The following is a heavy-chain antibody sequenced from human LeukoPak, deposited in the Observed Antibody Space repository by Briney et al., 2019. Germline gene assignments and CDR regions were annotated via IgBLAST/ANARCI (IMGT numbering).Heavy chain of an antibody. J-gene: IGHJ6*03. CDR1: GYTFTGYY. D-gene: IGHD2-8*01. Sequence: WASVKVSCKASGYTFTGYYMHWVRPAPGQGLEWMGWINPNSGGTNYAQKFQGRVTMTRDTSISTAYMELSRLRSDDTAVYYCARNSEDIVLMVYAPRDYYYMDVWGKGTTVTVSS. V-gene: IGHV1-2*02. CDR2: INPNSGGT. CDR3: ARNSEDIVLMVYAPRDYYYMDV.